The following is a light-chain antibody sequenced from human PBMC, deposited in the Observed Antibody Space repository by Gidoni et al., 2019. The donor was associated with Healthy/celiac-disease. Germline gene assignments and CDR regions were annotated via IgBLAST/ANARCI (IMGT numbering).Light chain of an antibody. Sequence: DIQMTQSPSSLSASVGDRVTITCQASQDISNYLNWYQQKPGKAPKLLIYDASNLETGVPSRFSGSGSGTEFTITISSLQTEDIATYYCQQYDNLPPYTFGQGTKLEIK. J-gene: IGKJ2*01. CDR1: QDISNY. CDR2: DAS. CDR3: QQYDNLPPYT. V-gene: IGKV1-33*01.